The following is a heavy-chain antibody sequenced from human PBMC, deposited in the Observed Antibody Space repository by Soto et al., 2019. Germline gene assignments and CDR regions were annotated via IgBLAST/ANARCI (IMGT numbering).Heavy chain of an antibody. CDR3: AGGRIRVAGSSAYYGMDV. CDR2: IIPVFGIV. Sequence: SVKVSSTASGDYKINSAIIRVRKATGQGLEWMGGIIPVFGIVIYAQNFQGRVTITADESTSTAYMELSSLRSEDTAVYFCAGGRIRVAGSSAYYGMDVSGQGTTVTLSS. CDR1: GDYKINSA. V-gene: IGHV1-69*01. J-gene: IGHJ6*02. D-gene: IGHD6-19*01.